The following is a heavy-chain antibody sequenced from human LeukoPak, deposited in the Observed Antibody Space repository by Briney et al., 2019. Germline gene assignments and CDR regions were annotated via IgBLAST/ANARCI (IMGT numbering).Heavy chain of an antibody. V-gene: IGHV3-9*01. CDR3: AKGTTVTSAFGF. J-gene: IGHJ3*01. Sequence: AXSGFTFDDYAMHWVRQAPGKGLEWVSGISWNSGSIGYADSVKGRFTISRDNAKNSLYLQMNSLRAEDTALYYCAKGTTVTSAFGFWGQGTMVTVSS. CDR1: GFTFDDYA. CDR2: ISWNSGSI. D-gene: IGHD4-17*01.